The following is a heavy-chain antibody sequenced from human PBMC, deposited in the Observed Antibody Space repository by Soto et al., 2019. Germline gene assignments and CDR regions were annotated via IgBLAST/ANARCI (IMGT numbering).Heavy chain of an antibody. Sequence: GGSLRLSCSVSGFTFSKYAMHWVRQAPGKGLEYVSGITSEGDRTWHADSVKDRFTISRDNSKNTLFLQMSSLRVEDTAIYFCVKGNQLLRYYFEFWGPGALVTISS. J-gene: IGHJ4*01. CDR3: VKGNQLLRYYFEF. CDR2: ITSEGDRT. CDR1: GFTFSKYA. V-gene: IGHV3-64D*06. D-gene: IGHD3-9*01.